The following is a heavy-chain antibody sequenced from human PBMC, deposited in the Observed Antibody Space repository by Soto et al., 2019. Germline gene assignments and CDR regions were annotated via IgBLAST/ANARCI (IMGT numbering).Heavy chain of an antibody. V-gene: IGHV1-69*13. CDR2: IIPIFGTA. Sequence: SVKVSCKASGGTFSSYAISWVRQAPGQGLEWMGGIIPIFGTANYAQKFQGRVTITADESTSTAYMELSSLRSEDTAVYYCARSGYSYGLNWFDPWGQGTLVTVS. D-gene: IGHD5-18*01. CDR1: GGTFSSYA. CDR3: ARSGYSYGLNWFDP. J-gene: IGHJ5*02.